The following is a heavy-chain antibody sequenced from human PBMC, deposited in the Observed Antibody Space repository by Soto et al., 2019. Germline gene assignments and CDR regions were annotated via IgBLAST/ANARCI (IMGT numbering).Heavy chain of an antibody. CDR3: AKYPNSYYYMDV. Sequence: QVQLVESGGGLVKPGGSLRLSCAASGFTFRDNYMTWIRQAPGKGLQWISYITSSGSYRHYADSVKGRFTISRDNANNSLYLQMNNLRAEDTAVYYCAKYPNSYYYMDVWGKGTTVIVSS. J-gene: IGHJ6*03. CDR2: ITSSGSYR. V-gene: IGHV3-11*01. CDR1: GFTFRDNY. D-gene: IGHD2-2*02.